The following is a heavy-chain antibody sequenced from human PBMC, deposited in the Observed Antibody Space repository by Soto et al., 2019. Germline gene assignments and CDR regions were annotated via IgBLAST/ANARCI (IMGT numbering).Heavy chain of an antibody. J-gene: IGHJ6*02. CDR3: ARDSFGCSSTSCYEDYYYYYYGMDV. D-gene: IGHD2-2*01. CDR1: GFTFSSYS. CDR2: ISSSSSYI. V-gene: IGHV3-21*01. Sequence: PGGSLRLSCAASGFTFSSYSMNWVRQAPGKGLEWVSSISSSSSYIYYADSVKGRFTISRDNAKNSLYLQMNSLRAEDTAVYYSARDSFGCSSTSCYEDYYYYYYGMDVWGQGTTVTVSS.